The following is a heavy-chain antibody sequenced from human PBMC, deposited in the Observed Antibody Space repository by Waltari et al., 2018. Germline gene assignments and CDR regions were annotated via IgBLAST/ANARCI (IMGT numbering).Heavy chain of an antibody. D-gene: IGHD6-19*01. J-gene: IGHJ4*02. CDR2: IYTSGST. Sequence: QVQLQESGPGLVKPSQTLSLTCTVSGGSISSGSYYWSWIRQPAGKGLEWIGYIYTSGSTNYNPSLKMRVTISVDTSKNQFSLKLSSVTAADTAVYYCARGGSSGSPLRYWGQGTLVTVSS. V-gene: IGHV4-61*09. CDR3: ARGGSSGSPLRY. CDR1: GGSISSGSYY.